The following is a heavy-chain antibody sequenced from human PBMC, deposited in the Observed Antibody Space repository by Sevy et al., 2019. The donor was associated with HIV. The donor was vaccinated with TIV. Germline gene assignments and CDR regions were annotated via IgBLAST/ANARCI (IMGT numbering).Heavy chain of an antibody. CDR3: AREGGHVNIFGVVPRDAMDV. D-gene: IGHD3-3*02. V-gene: IGHV3-21*01. J-gene: IGHJ6*02. CDR1: GFTFSPYS. Sequence: GGSLRLSCAASGFTFSPYSMNWVRQAPGKGLEWVSSISSSSYIYYADSGKGRFIISRDNAKNSLYLQMNSLRAEDTAVYYCAREGGHVNIFGVVPRDAMDVWGQGTTVTVSS. CDR2: ISSSSYI.